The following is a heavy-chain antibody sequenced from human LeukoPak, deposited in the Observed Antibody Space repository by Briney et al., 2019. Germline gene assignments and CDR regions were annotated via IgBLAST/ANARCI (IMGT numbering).Heavy chain of an antibody. J-gene: IGHJ4*02. V-gene: IGHV4-38-2*01. CDR1: DYSISSGYY. D-gene: IGHD3-10*01. CDR2: IYHSGTT. Sequence: SETLSLTCAVSDYSISSGYYWGWIRQPPGKGLEWIGSIYHSGTTDYNPSLKSRVTISVDKSKNQFSLKLSSVTAADTAVYYCARHRWGYLYGSGNYYSFEYWGQGTLVTVSS. CDR3: ARHRWGYLYGSGNYYSFEY.